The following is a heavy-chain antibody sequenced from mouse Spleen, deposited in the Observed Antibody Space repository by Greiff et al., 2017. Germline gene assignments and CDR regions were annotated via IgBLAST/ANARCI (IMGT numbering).Heavy chain of an antibody. CDR1: GYTFTSYW. J-gene: IGHJ4*01. CDR2: IDPSDSYT. CDR3: ARGGSNYVSYAMDY. Sequence: QVQLQQPGAELVMPGASVKLSCKASGYTFTSYWMHWVKQRPGQGLEWIGEIDPSDSYTNYNQKFKGKATLTVDKSSSTAYMQLSSLTSEDSAVYYCARGGSNYVSYAMDYWGQGTSVTVSS. V-gene: IGHV1-69*01. D-gene: IGHD2-5*01.